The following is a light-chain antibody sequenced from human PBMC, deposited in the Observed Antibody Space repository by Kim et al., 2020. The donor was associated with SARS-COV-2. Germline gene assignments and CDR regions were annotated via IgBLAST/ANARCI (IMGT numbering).Light chain of an antibody. CDR1: SSDVGAYNY. CDR2: DVS. CDR3: CSYAGSYTWV. J-gene: IGLJ3*02. V-gene: IGLV2-11*01. Sequence: QPALTQPRSVSGSPGQSVTISCTGTSSDVGAYNYVSWYQQHPGKAPKLMIYDVSKRPSGVPDRFSGSKSGNTASLTISGLQAEDEADYYCCSYAGSYTWVFGGGTQLTVL.